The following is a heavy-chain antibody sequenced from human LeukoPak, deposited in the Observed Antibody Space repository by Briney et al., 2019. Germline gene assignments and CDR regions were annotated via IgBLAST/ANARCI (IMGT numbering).Heavy chain of an antibody. V-gene: IGHV3-23*01. CDR1: GFTFRSYA. Sequence: GGSLRLSCAASGFTFRSYAMSWVRQAPGKGLEWVSTITGSGATTYYADSVKGRFTVSRDNSENTVYLQMNSLRAEDTAIYYCARASWVSSTDAVRWGQGTLVTVSS. D-gene: IGHD3-16*01. J-gene: IGHJ4*02. CDR3: ARASWVSSTDAVR. CDR2: ITGSGATT.